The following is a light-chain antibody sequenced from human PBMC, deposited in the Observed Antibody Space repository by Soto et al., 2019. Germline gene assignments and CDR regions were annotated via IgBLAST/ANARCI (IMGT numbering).Light chain of an antibody. CDR3: QQYNNWPPLT. CDR1: QSVSRN. V-gene: IGKV3-15*01. CDR2: GAS. J-gene: IGKJ4*01. Sequence: EIVMTQSPATLYVSPGERATLSCRASQSVSRNLAWYQQKPGQAPRLLIYGASTRATGIPARFSGSWSGTEFTLTISSLQSEDFAVYYCQQYNNWPPLTFGGGTKVEIK.